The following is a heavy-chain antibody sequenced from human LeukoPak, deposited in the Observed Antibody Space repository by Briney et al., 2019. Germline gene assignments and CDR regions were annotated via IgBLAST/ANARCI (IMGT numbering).Heavy chain of an antibody. CDR1: GGSFSGYY. CDR2: IHYSGRI. D-gene: IGHD5-24*01. J-gene: IGHJ4*02. Sequence: NSSETLSLTCAVYGGSFSGYYWTWIRRPPGKGLEWIGEIHYSGRINYNPSLKSRVTISADTSNNHFSLKMNSVTAADTAVYYCSRGTDAYKCGNSWGQGTLVTVSS. V-gene: IGHV4-34*01. CDR3: SRGTDAYKCGNS.